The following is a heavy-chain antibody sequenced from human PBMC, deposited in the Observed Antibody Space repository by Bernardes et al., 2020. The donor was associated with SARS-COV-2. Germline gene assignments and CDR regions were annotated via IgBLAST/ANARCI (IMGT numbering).Heavy chain of an antibody. Sequence: GGSLRLSCAASGFSFSSYWMHWVRQVPGKGLVWLSRMNMDGSTKDYAASVKGRFTISRDNAKNTLYLQMNNLRLDDRAVYYCVRGSPPGISGGPWTSEYWGQGTLVTVSS. CDR1: GFSFSSYW. V-gene: IGHV3-74*01. CDR2: MNMDGSTK. J-gene: IGHJ4*02. D-gene: IGHD3-3*02. CDR3: VRGSPPGISGGPWTSEY.